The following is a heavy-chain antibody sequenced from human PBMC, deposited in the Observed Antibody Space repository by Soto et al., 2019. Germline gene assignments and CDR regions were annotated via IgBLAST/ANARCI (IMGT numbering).Heavy chain of an antibody. CDR1: GGSISGSPYH. Sequence: SETLSLTCTVSGGSISGSPYHWGWIRQPPGKGLQWIGSIGDDGRDYYNPSLTGRATLFVDTSKNHFSLNLNSVTAADTAVYYCAIIPPIEVAGPDYWGQGPLVTVSS. J-gene: IGHJ4*02. V-gene: IGHV4-39*02. D-gene: IGHD6-19*01. CDR3: AIIPPIEVAGPDY. CDR2: IGDDGRD.